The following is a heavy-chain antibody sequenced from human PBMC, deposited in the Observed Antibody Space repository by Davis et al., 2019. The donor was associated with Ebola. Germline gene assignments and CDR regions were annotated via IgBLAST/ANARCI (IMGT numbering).Heavy chain of an antibody. Sequence: AASVKVSCKASGYFFTGFYMHWVRQAPGQGLEWMGRINPNSGGTNYAQKFQGRVTMTEDTSTDTAYMELSSLRSEDTAVYYCATDSIAARPLDYWGQGTLVTVSS. CDR3: ATDSIAARPLDY. CDR2: INPNSGGT. J-gene: IGHJ4*02. CDR1: GYFFTGFY. D-gene: IGHD6-6*01. V-gene: IGHV1-2*06.